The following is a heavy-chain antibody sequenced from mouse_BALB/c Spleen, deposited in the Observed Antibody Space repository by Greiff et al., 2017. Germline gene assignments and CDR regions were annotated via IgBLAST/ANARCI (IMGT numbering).Heavy chain of an antibody. V-gene: IGHV5-17*02. CDR3: ARWGDDRRVYAMDY. CDR2: ISSGSSTI. J-gene: IGHJ4*01. D-gene: IGHD2-12*01. Sequence: DVMLVESGGGLVQPGGSRKLSCAASGFTFSSFGMHWVRQAPEKGLEWVAYISSGSSTIYYADTVKGRFTISRDNPKNTLFLQMTSLRSEDTAMYYCARWGDDRRVYAMDYWGQGTSVTVSS. CDR1: GFTFSSFG.